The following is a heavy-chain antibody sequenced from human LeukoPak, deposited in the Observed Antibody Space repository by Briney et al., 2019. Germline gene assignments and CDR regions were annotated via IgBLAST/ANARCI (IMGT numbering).Heavy chain of an antibody. D-gene: IGHD2-15*01. CDR2: ISGSGGST. CDR1: TFTVASNY. J-gene: IGHJ4*02. CDR3: AKDRRSSD. Sequence: PGGSLRLSCAVSTFTVASNYMSWVRQAPGKGLEWVSAISGSGGSTYYADSVKGRFTISRDNSKNTLYLQMNSLRAEDTAVYYCAKDRRSSDWGQGTLVTVSS. V-gene: IGHV3-23*01.